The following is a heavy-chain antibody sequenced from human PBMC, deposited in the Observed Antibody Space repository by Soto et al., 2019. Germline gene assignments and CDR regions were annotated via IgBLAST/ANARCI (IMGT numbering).Heavy chain of an antibody. Sequence: QVQLQQWGAGLLKPSETLSLTCAVYGGSFGGYYWSWIRQPPGKGLEWIGEINHSGSTNYNPSLKSRVTISVDTSKNQFSLKLSSVTAADTAVYYCARGTGRSDPWGQGTLVTVSS. CDR1: GGSFGGYY. D-gene: IGHD3-10*01. J-gene: IGHJ5*02. CDR2: INHSGST. CDR3: ARGTGRSDP. V-gene: IGHV4-34*01.